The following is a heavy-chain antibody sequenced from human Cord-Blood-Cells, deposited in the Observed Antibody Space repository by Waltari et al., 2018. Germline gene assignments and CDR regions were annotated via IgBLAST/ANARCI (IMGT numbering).Heavy chain of an antibody. CDR3: ARAGYSSGWFDY. Sequence: QGQLVRAGAAVRKPGSSGTVSCKASEGHFRSYAIGSVRQAPGQGLEWMGGIIPIFGRANCALKFPGRVTMTADESTSTAYMELSSLRSEDTAVYYCARAGYSSGWFDYWGQGTLVTVSS. V-gene: IGHV1-69*01. CDR2: IIPIFGRA. D-gene: IGHD6-19*01. J-gene: IGHJ4*02. CDR1: EGHFRSYA.